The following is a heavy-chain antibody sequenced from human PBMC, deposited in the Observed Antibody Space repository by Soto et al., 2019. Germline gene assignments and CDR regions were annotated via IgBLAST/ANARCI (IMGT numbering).Heavy chain of an antibody. CDR2: IHTGGETT. Sequence: WWSLRLSCSASVFTFKSHAMHWVRQAPGKGLEYVSSIHTGGETTFYADAVKGRFIVSRDNSNNTLDLQMTSLKYGDSGVYYCVKGRAKHCSGRTCGLWMDLWGQGTTVTVSS. CDR3: VKGRAKHCSGRTCGLWMDL. D-gene: IGHD6-19*01. CDR1: VFTFKSHA. J-gene: IGHJ6*02. V-gene: IGHV3-64D*06.